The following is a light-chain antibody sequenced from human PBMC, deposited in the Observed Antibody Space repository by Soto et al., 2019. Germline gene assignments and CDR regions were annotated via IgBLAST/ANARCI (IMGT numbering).Light chain of an antibody. Sequence: EIVMTQSPATLSVYPGERATLSCRASQSVSSNLAWYQQKPGQAPRLLIYGASTRATGIPARFSGSGSGTEFTLTISSLQSEDFAVYDCKQYNNWRTCGKGNKVDIK. CDR2: GAS. CDR1: QSVSSN. J-gene: IGKJ1*01. CDR3: KQYNNWRT. V-gene: IGKV3-15*01.